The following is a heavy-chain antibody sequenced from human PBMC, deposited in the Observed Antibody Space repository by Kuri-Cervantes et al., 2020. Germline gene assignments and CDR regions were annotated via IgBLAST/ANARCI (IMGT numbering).Heavy chain of an antibody. V-gene: IGHV4-30-4*08. D-gene: IGHD3-22*01. Sequence: SETLSLTCTVSGGSISSGGYYWSWIRQHPGKGLEWIGYIYYSGSTYYNPSPKSRVTISVDTSKNQFSLKLSPVTAADTAVYYCARDSHYYDSRGHWFDPWGQGTLVTVSS. CDR2: IYYSGST. CDR1: GGSISSGGYY. J-gene: IGHJ5*02. CDR3: ARDSHYYDSRGHWFDP.